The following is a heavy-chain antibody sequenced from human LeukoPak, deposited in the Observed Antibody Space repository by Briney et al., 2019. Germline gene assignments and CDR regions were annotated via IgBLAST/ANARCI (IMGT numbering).Heavy chain of an antibody. Sequence: GESLKISCKGSGYSFTSYWIGWVRQMPGKGLEWMGIIYPGNSDTRYSPSFQGQVTISADKSISTAYLQWSSLKASDTAMYYCARHLNPYGSGSYPYYYYGMDVWGQGTTVTVSS. CDR1: GYSFTSYW. J-gene: IGHJ6*02. CDR2: IYPGNSDT. V-gene: IGHV5-51*01. CDR3: ARHLNPYGSGSYPYYYYGMDV. D-gene: IGHD3-10*01.